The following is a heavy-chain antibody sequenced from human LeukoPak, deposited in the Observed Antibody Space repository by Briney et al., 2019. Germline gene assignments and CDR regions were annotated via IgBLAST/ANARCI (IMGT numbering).Heavy chain of an antibody. Sequence: SETLSLTCTVSGGSISSSSYYWGWIRPPPGKGLEWVGSIYYSGSTYNNPSLKSRVTISVDTSNNQFSLKLSSVAAADTAVYYCARPRGYTGYDYYYYYYMDVWGKGTTVTVSS. V-gene: IGHV4-39*01. J-gene: IGHJ6*03. CDR1: GGSISSSSYY. D-gene: IGHD5-12*01. CDR2: IYYSGST. CDR3: ARPRGYTGYDYYYYYYMDV.